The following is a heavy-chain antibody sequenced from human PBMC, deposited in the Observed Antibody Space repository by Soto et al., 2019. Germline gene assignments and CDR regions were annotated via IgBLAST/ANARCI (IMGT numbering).Heavy chain of an antibody. J-gene: IGHJ5*02. Sequence: QVKLVQSGAEVKKPGASVKVSCKASGYTFTSYGISWLRQAPGQGLEWRGWINGYNGNTNYAQKVQGRVTMTTDRSTSTAYMELRSLRSDDTAVYFCAKLYCSGGSCYGWFDTWGQGTLVTVSS. V-gene: IGHV1-18*01. CDR2: INGYNGNT. CDR3: AKLYCSGGSCYGWFDT. D-gene: IGHD2-15*01. CDR1: GYTFTSYG.